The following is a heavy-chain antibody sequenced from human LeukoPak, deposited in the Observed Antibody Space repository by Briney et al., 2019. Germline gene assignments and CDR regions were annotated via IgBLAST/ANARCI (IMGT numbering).Heavy chain of an antibody. J-gene: IGHJ4*02. V-gene: IGHV1-24*01. CDR3: ARGHWAFVDTPSPIDY. CDR2: FDPEDGET. Sequence: ASVKVSCKVSGYTLTELSMHWVRQAPGKGLEWMGGFDPEDGETIYAQKFQGRVTMTEDTSTDTAYMELSSLRSEDTAVYYCARGHWAFVDTPSPIDYWGQGTLVTVSS. CDR1: GYTLTELS. D-gene: IGHD5-18*01.